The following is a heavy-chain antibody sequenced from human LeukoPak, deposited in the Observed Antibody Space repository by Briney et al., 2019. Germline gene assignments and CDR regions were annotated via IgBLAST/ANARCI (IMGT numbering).Heavy chain of an antibody. CDR3: ARGEPFDY. V-gene: IGHV1-2*06. D-gene: IGHD1-14*01. CDR1: GYTLTELS. Sequence: ASVKVSCKVSGYTLTELSMHWVRQAPGQGLEWMGRINPNSGGTNYAQKFQGRVTMTRDTSISTAYMELSRLRSDDTAVYYCARGEPFDYWGQGTLVTVSS. J-gene: IGHJ4*02. CDR2: INPNSGGT.